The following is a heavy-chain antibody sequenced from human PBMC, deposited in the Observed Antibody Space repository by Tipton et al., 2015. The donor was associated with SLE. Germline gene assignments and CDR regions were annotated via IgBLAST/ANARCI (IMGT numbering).Heavy chain of an antibody. CDR2: INPNSGGT. CDR3: AGVLGYCTGGVCYYYYGMDV. Sequence: QLVQSGPEVKKPGASVKVSCKASGYTFTGYYMHWERQAPGQGLEWMGRINPNSGGTNYAQKFQGRVTMTRDTSISTAYMELSRLRSDDTAVYYCAGVLGYCTGGVCYYYYGMDVWGQGTTVTVSS. V-gene: IGHV1-2*06. J-gene: IGHJ6*02. D-gene: IGHD2-8*02. CDR1: GYTFTGYY.